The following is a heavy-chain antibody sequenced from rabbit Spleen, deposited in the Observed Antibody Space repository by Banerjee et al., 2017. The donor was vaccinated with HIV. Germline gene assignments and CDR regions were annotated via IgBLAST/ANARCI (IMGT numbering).Heavy chain of an antibody. CDR1: GFDFSSYY. J-gene: IGHJ4*01. CDR2: IDHSSPRT. V-gene: IGHV1S40*01. CDR3: ARDAAGREDFNL. D-gene: IGHD4-2*01. Sequence: ESGGGLVQPGGSLKLSCKASGFDFSSYYMSWVRQAPGRGLEWIACIDHSSPRTHYASWAKGRFTISKASSTTVTLQMTSLTAADTATYFCARDAAGREDFNLWGQGTLVTVS.